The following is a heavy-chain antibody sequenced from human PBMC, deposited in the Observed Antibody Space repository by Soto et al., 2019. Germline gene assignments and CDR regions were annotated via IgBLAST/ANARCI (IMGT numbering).Heavy chain of an antibody. Sequence: TLSLTYSVSGVYISSGGYSWSWKRQPPGKDLEWIGYIYHSGSSYYNPSPKSRSTISVDASKSQFSLKLNSVTTADTAVYYCARDGREASGMDVWGQGTKVTVS. V-gene: IGHV4-30-2*01. CDR1: GVYISSGGYS. CDR2: IYHSGSS. CDR3: ARDGREASGMDV. D-gene: IGHD1-26*01. J-gene: IGHJ6*02.